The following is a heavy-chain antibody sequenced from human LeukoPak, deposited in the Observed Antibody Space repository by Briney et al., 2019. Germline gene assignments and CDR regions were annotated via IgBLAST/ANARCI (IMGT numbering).Heavy chain of an antibody. D-gene: IGHD3-16*01. Sequence: ASVKVSCKASGYTFTGYYMHWVRQAPGQGLEWMGWINPNSGGTNYAQKFQGRVTMTRDTSISTAYMELSRLRSDDTAVYYCARDRDDYVWGSYRYYIDYWGQGTLVTVSS. CDR3: ARDRDDYVWGSYRYYIDY. V-gene: IGHV1-2*02. J-gene: IGHJ4*02. CDR2: INPNSGGT. CDR1: GYTFTGYY.